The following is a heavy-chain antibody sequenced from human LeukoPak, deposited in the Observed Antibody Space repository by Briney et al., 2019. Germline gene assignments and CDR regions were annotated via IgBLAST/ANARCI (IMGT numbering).Heavy chain of an antibody. Sequence: TSETLSLTCTVSGGSISSGSYYWSWIRQPAGKGLEWIGRIYTSGSTNYNPSLKSRVTISVDTSKNQFSLKLSSVTAADTAVYYCARAEGGKLLTIWFDPWGQGTLVTVSS. V-gene: IGHV4-61*02. CDR1: GGSISSGSYY. D-gene: IGHD4-23*01. CDR3: ARAEGGKLLTIWFDP. CDR2: IYTSGST. J-gene: IGHJ5*02.